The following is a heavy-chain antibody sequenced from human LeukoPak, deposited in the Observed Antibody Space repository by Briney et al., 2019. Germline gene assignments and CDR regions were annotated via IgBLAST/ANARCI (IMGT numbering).Heavy chain of an antibody. CDR3: ARGIAARGDFDY. CDR2: ISSSSYI. CDR1: GFTFSSYS. J-gene: IGHJ4*02. Sequence: GESLRLSCAASGFTFSSYSMNWVRQAPGKGLEWVSSISSSSYIYYADSVKGRFTISRDNAKNSLYLQMNSLRAEDTAVYYCARGIAARGDFDYWGQGTLVTLSS. V-gene: IGHV3-21*01. D-gene: IGHD6-13*01.